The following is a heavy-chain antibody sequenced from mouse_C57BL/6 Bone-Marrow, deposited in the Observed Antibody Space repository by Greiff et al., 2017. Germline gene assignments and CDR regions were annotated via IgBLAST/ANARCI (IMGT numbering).Heavy chain of an antibody. CDR2: KSDSGNT. CDR1: GYSITSDY. D-gene: IGHD2-14*01. V-gene: IGHV3-8*01. Sequence: EVKLVESGPGLAKPSQTLSLTCSVTGYSITSDYWNWFRKFPGNKLEYMGYKSDSGNTYYNPSLKSRITITRDTSKNQYYLQMNSVTTEDTATYYCARLNTAIGAFAYWGEGTLGTVSA. CDR3: ARLNTAIGAFAY. J-gene: IGHJ3*01.